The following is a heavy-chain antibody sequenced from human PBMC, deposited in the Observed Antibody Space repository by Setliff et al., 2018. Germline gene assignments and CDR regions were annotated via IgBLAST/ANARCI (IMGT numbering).Heavy chain of an antibody. CDR1: GGSVNDYY. CDR3: ARERQGGFLEWSPFDS. J-gene: IGHJ4*02. D-gene: IGHD3-3*01. V-gene: IGHV4-4*07. CDR2: VYSDGET. Sequence: PSETLSLTCTVSGGSVNDYYWSWIRRPPGKGLEWIGRVYSDGETDYSPSLKSRVTISVDKSNNQFSLNLKSMTAADTALYFCARERQGGFLEWSPFDSWGQGILVTVSS.